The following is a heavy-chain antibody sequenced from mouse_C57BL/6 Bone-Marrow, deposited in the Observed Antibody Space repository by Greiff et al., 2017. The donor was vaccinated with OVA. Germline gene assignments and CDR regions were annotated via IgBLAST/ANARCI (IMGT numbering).Heavy chain of an antibody. CDR1: GYTFTSYW. D-gene: IGHD1-1*01. Sequence: VQLQQPGAELVRPGSSVKLSCKASGYTFTSYWMHWVKQRPIQGLEWIGNIDPSVSETHYNQKFKDKATLTVDKSSSTAYMQLSSLTSEDSAVYYCARFTTVVYWYFDVWGTGTTVTVSS. V-gene: IGHV1-52*01. CDR3: ARFTTVVYWYFDV. J-gene: IGHJ1*03. CDR2: IDPSVSET.